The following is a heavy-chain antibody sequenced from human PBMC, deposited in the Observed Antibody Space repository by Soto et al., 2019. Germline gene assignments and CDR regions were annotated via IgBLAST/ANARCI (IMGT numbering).Heavy chain of an antibody. CDR2: IPYDGSNE. V-gene: IGHV3-30*04. CDR3: ARVSGSYWEAWFDP. D-gene: IGHD1-26*01. Sequence: QVQLVESGGGVVQPGRSLRLSCAASGFTFSSHAMHWVRQAPGKGLEWVAGIPYDGSNEYYADFVKGRFTISRDNSKNTLYLQINSLRAEDTAVYYCARVSGSYWEAWFDPWGQGTLVTVSS. CDR1: GFTFSSHA. J-gene: IGHJ5*02.